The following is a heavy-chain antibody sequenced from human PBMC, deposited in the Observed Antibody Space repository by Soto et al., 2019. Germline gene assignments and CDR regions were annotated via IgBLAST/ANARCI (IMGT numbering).Heavy chain of an antibody. V-gene: IGHV4-4*02. D-gene: IGHD3-16*01. J-gene: IGHJ4*02. CDR2: IYHGGTT. Sequence: QVQLQESGPGLVMPSGTLSLTCAVAGASIGSADWWYWVRQPPGKGLEWIGEIYHGGTTIYNPSLKSRVTISVDESKNHFSLKLTSVTAADTAVYYCARDFKAPNDAWAFDYWGQGTLVTVSS. CDR1: GASIGSADW. CDR3: ARDFKAPNDAWAFDY.